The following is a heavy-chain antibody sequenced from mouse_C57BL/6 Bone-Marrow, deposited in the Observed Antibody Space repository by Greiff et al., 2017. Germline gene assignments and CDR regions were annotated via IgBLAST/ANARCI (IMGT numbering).Heavy chain of an antibody. CDR2: IRRGGST. CDR1: GFSFTSYG. J-gene: IGHJ1*03. Sequence: VMLVESGPGLVQPSQSLSITCTVSGFSFTSYGVHWVRQSPGKGLEWLGMIRRGGSTDNTAAFISRLSISKDNSKSQGFFQMISLQADDTAIYDCARRSDYGGPAYWCFDVWGTGTTVTVSS. V-gene: IGHV2-2*01. CDR3: ARRSDYGGPAYWCFDV. D-gene: IGHD2-4*01.